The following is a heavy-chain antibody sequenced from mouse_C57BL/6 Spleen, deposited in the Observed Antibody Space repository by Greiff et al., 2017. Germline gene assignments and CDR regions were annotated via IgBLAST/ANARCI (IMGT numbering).Heavy chain of an antibody. V-gene: IGHV5-4*01. CDR1: GFTFSSYA. Sequence: EVHVVQSGGGLVKPGGSLKLSCAASGFTFSSYAMSWVSQTPEKSLEWVATISDGGSYTYYPDNVKGRITISRDNAKNNLYLQMSQLKSEDTAMYYCAKDYSNYESAMGYWGQGTSVT. J-gene: IGHJ4*01. D-gene: IGHD2-5*01. CDR3: AKDYSNYESAMGY. CDR2: ISDGGSYT.